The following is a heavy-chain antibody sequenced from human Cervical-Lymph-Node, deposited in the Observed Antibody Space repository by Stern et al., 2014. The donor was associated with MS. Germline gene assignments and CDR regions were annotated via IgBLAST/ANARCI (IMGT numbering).Heavy chain of an antibody. V-gene: IGHV5-51*01. CDR1: GYTFTSYW. Sequence: MQLVQSGPEVKRPGESLKISCQASGYTFTSYWIGWVRQMPGKGLEWIAIIFPGGSDIRYSPSFQGQVNISADKSSSTAYLQWNNLKASDTAIYYCARQRYFDYWGQGTLVTVSS. CDR3: ARQRYFDY. CDR2: IFPGGSDI. J-gene: IGHJ4*02.